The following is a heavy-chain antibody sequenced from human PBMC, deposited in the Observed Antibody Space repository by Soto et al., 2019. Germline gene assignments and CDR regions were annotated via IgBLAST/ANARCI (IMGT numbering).Heavy chain of an antibody. D-gene: IGHD6-13*01. CDR2: INAGNGNT. Sequence: GASVKVSCKASGYTFTICAMHWVRQAPGQRLEWMGWINAGNGNTKYSQKFQGRVTITRDTSASTAYMELSSLRSEDTAVYYCARVKISSSWYGTPGGYYYYGMDVWGQGTTVTVSS. CDR1: GYTFTICA. CDR3: ARVKISSSWYGTPGGYYYYGMDV. J-gene: IGHJ6*02. V-gene: IGHV1-3*01.